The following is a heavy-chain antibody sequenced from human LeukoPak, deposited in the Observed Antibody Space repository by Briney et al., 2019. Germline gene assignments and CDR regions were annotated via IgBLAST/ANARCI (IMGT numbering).Heavy chain of an antibody. CDR3: AKHSDVVVTGIPDY. J-gene: IGHJ4*02. V-gene: IGHV3-23*01. CDR1: GFTFSTDV. CDR2: ISGGGGSS. Sequence: GGSLRLSCAASGFTFSTDVMSWVRQAPGKGLEWVSAISGGGGSSYYADSVKGRFTISRDNSKNTLYLQMNSLGAEDTAVYYCAKHSDVVVTGIPDYWGQGTLVTVSS. D-gene: IGHD2-21*02.